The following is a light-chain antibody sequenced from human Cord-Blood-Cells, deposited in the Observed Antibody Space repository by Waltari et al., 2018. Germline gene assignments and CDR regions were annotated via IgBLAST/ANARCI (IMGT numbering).Light chain of an antibody. J-gene: IGLJ3*02. V-gene: IGLV2-23*01. CDR2: EGS. Sequence: QSALTQPASVSGSPGQSITISCTGTSSDVGSYNLVSWYQQHPGKAPKRMIYEGSKQPSGVSNRFSGSKSGNTASLTISGLQAEDEADYYCCSYAGSSTLVFGGGTKLTVL. CDR3: CSYAGSSTLV. CDR1: SSDVGSYNL.